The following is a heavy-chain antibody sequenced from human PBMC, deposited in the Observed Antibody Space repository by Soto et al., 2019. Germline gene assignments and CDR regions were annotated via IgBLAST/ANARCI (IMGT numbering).Heavy chain of an antibody. CDR1: GGTFSSYA. CDR2: IIPIFGTA. V-gene: IGHV1-69*01. CDR3: ATPGVHYYDSSGYSRSYYYYYGMDV. Sequence: QVQLVQSGAEVKKPGSSVKVSCKASGGTFSSYAISWVRQAPGQGLEWMGGIIPIFGTANYAQKFQGRVTITADESTSTAYMELSSLGSEDTAVYYCATPGVHYYDSSGYSRSYYYYYGMDVWGQGTTVTVSS. D-gene: IGHD3-22*01. J-gene: IGHJ6*02.